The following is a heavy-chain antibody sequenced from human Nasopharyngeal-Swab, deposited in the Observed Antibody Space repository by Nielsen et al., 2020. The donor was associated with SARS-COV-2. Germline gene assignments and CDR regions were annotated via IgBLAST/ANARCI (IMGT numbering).Heavy chain of an antibody. CDR2: ISPYNSNT. Sequence: ASVKVSCKASGYTFISFWINWVRQAPGQGLEWMGWISPYNSNTNYAQKLQGRVLMTTDSSTYTSYMELRSLRSDDTAVYYCARGQGSWTRNAFDIWGQGTMVTVSS. J-gene: IGHJ3*02. V-gene: IGHV1-18*01. CDR3: ARGQGSWTRNAFDI. D-gene: IGHD3/OR15-3a*01. CDR1: GYTFISFW.